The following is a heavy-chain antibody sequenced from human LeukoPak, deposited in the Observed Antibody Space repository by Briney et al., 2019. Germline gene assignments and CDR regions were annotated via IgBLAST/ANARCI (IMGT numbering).Heavy chain of an antibody. Sequence: GGSLRLSCAAYGFIFSDNYMTWIRQTPGKGLEWLSYISDSGSTINYADSVKGRLTNSRDNAKKSLFLQMNSLRAEDTAVYYCAIYYDSSGSIDHWGQGTLVTVSS. D-gene: IGHD3-22*01. CDR3: AIYYDSSGSIDH. CDR2: ISDSGSTI. J-gene: IGHJ4*02. V-gene: IGHV3-11*01. CDR1: GFIFSDNY.